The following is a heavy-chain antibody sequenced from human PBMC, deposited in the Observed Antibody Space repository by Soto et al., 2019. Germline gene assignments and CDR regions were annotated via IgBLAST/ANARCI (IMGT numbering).Heavy chain of an antibody. CDR3: ARYYYDSSGYYYIRWFDP. Sequence: QVQLQESGPGLVKPSETLSLTCTVSGGSISSYYWSWIRQPPGKGLEWIGYIYYSGSTNYNPSLKSRVTISVDTSKNQFSLKLSSVTAADTAVYYCARYYYDSSGYYYIRWFDPWGQGTLVTVSS. J-gene: IGHJ5*02. CDR2: IYYSGST. D-gene: IGHD3-22*01. V-gene: IGHV4-59*01. CDR1: GGSISSYY.